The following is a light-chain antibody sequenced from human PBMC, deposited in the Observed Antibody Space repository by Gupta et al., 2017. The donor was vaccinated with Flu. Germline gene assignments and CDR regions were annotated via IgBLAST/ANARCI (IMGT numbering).Light chain of an antibody. CDR3: QVWDSDNDHVV. CDR1: NIGSKS. V-gene: IGLV3-21*02. CDR2: DDS. Sequence: SYVLTQPPSVSVAPGPTATIPWGGNNIGSKSVHWYQQKPGQAPVLVVYDDSGRRSGIPDRFSGSNSGNTATMAISRVEAGDEADYYCQVWDSDNDHVVFGGGTKLTVL. J-gene: IGLJ2*01.